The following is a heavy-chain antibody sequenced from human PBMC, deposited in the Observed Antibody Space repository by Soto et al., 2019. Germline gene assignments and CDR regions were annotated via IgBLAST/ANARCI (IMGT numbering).Heavy chain of an antibody. CDR1: NYSISSGYY. CDR3: ARSIAATGTLLY. J-gene: IGHJ4*02. D-gene: IGHD6-13*01. V-gene: IGHV4-38-2*01. Sequence: SETLSLTCAVSNYSISSGYYWGWIRQSPGKGLEWIGSIHHRGSTFYNPSLESRVTILVDTSKNQFSLRLSSVTAADTAVYYCARSIAATGTLLYWGQGTLVTVSS. CDR2: IHHRGST.